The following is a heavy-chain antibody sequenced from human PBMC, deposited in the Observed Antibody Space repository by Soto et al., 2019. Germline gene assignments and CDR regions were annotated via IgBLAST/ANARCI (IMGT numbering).Heavy chain of an antibody. D-gene: IGHD3-22*01. J-gene: IGHJ4*02. CDR2: INWNSGII. CDR3: AKGGGYYYDSSGSHGVDY. Sequence: LILSCAASGFIFDDYAMHWVRQAPGKGLEWVSGINWNSGIIGYADSVKGRFTISRDNAKNSLYLQMNSLRAEDTALYYCAKGGGYYYDSSGSHGVDYWGQGTLVTVSS. V-gene: IGHV3-9*01. CDR1: GFIFDDYA.